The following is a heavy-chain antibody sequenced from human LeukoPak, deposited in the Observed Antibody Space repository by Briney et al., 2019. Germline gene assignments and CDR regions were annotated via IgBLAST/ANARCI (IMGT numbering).Heavy chain of an antibody. D-gene: IGHD4-23*01. Sequence: GRSLRLSCAASGFTFSSYAMHWVRQAPGKGLEWVAVISYDGSNKYYADSVKGRFTISRDNSKNTLYLQMNSLRAEDTAVYYCARIHDHSSLTEIQDDYGGNPPFDYWGQGTLVTVSS. CDR3: ARIHDHSSLTEIQDDYGGNPPFDY. V-gene: IGHV3-30-3*01. CDR1: GFTFSSYA. J-gene: IGHJ4*02. CDR2: ISYDGSNK.